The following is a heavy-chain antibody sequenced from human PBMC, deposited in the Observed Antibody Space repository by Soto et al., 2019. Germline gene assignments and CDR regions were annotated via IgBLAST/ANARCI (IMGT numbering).Heavy chain of an antibody. Sequence: GGSLRLSCAASGFTFGNYWMYWVGQAPGKGLVWVSRVNNDGTDTTHADSVKGRFTISRDNAENTLYLQMNSLRAEDTAVYYCARGGLQHALDVWGQGSTVTVSS. J-gene: IGHJ6*02. V-gene: IGHV3-74*03. CDR2: VNNDGTDT. CDR1: GFTFGNYW. CDR3: ARGGLQHALDV. D-gene: IGHD6-13*01.